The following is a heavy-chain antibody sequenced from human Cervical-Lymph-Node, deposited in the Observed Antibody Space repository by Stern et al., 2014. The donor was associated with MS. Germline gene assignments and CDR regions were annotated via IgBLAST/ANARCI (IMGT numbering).Heavy chain of an antibody. J-gene: IGHJ4*02. D-gene: IGHD3-10*01. V-gene: IGHV4-61*02. CDR3: ARDSLYPHGVFDY. CDR2: IYTSGST. CDR1: GGSISSGSYY. Sequence: QLQLQESGPGLVKPSQTLSLTCTVSGGSISSGSYYWSWIRQPAGKGLEWIGRIYTSGSTNYNPSLKSRVTISEDTSKNQFSPKLSSVTAADTAVYYCARDSLYPHGVFDYWGQGTLVTVSS.